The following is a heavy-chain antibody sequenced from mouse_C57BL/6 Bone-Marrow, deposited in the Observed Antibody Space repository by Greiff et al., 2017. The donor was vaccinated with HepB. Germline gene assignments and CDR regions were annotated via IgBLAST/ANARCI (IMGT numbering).Heavy chain of an antibody. Sequence: EVQLQQSGPVLVKPGASVKMSCKASGYTFTDYYMNWVKQSHGKSLEWIGVINPYNGGTSYNQKFKGKATLTVDKSSSTAYMALNSLTSEDSAVYYCARLGYDYPFDYWGQGTTLTVSS. D-gene: IGHD2-4*01. J-gene: IGHJ2*01. CDR3: ARLGYDYPFDY. CDR1: GYTFTDYY. V-gene: IGHV1-19*01. CDR2: INPYNGGT.